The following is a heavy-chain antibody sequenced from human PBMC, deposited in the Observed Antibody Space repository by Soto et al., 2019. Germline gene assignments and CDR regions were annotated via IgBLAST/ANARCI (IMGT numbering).Heavy chain of an antibody. V-gene: IGHV1-8*01. D-gene: IGHD2-21*01. J-gene: IGHJ5*01. CDR1: GYTFASYD. CDR3: ARSDGYHFNWLDS. Sequence: QVQLVQSGAEVKTPGASVKVSCKASGYTFASYDMNWVRQAPGQGLEWMGWMNPNSNNTGYAQKFQGRLTMTRDIALSIAHMELRSLRNEVTAVYYCARSDGYHFNWLDSWGQGTLVTVSA. CDR2: MNPNSNNT.